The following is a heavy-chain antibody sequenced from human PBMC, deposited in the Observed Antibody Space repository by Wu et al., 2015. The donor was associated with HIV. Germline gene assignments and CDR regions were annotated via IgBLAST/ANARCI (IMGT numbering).Heavy chain of an antibody. CDR1: GGSFSGYY. D-gene: IGHD4-17*01. Sequence: QVQLQQWGAGLLKPSETLSLTCAVYGGSFSGYYWSWIRQPPGKGLEWIGEINHSGSTNYNPSLKSRVTISVDTSKNQFSLKLSSVTAADTAVYYCARGVPSEPKLRRRGAFDIWGQGTMVTVSS. V-gene: IGHV4-34*01. J-gene: IGHJ3*02. CDR2: INHSGST. CDR3: ARGVPSEPKLRRRGAFDI.